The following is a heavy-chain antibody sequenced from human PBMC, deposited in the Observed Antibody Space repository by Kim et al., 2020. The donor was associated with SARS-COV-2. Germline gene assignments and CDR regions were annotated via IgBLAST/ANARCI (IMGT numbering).Heavy chain of an antibody. D-gene: IGHD3-22*01. Sequence: ASVKVSCEASGYTFTSYGINWVRQAPGQGLEWMGWISAYNGNTNYAQKFQGRVTMTTDTSTSTAYMELRSLRSDDTAVYYCARSHYNSIPILGFDPWGQGTLVTVSS. V-gene: IGHV1-18*04. CDR3: ARSHYNSIPILGFDP. CDR2: ISAYNGNT. J-gene: IGHJ5*02. CDR1: GYTFTSYG.